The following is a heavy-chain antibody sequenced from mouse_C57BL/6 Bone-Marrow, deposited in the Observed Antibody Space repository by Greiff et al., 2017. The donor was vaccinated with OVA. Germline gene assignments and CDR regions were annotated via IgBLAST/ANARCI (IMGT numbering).Heavy chain of an antibody. J-gene: IGHJ4*01. CDR1: GYSITSDY. CDR3: ARQLNFPPYYYAMDY. D-gene: IGHD3-2*02. V-gene: IGHV3-8*01. Sequence: EVMLVESGPGLAKPSQTLSLTCSVTGYSITSDYWNWIRKFPGNKLEYMGYISYSGSTYYNPSLKSRISITRDTSKNQYYLQLNSVTTEDTATYYCARQLNFPPYYYAMDYWGQGTSVTVSS. CDR2: ISYSGST.